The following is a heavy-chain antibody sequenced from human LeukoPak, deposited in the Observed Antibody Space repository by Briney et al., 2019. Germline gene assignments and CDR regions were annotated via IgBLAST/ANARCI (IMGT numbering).Heavy chain of an antibody. CDR2: ISWNSGSI. Sequence: GGSLRLSCAASGFTFDDYAMHWVRQAPGKGLEWVSGISWNSGSIGYADSVKGRFTISRDNAKNSLYLQLNSLRAEDTALYYCAKDNYYDSSGAFGYWGQGTLVTVSA. J-gene: IGHJ4*02. V-gene: IGHV3-9*01. CDR1: GFTFDDYA. CDR3: AKDNYYDSSGAFGY. D-gene: IGHD3-22*01.